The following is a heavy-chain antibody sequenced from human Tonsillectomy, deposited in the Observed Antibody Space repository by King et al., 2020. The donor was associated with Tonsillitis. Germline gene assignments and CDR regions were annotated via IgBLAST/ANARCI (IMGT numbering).Heavy chain of an antibody. CDR3: ARGRITYRG. J-gene: IGHJ4*02. CDR2: INQVGREK. CDR1: GFTFSSYW. V-gene: IGHV3-7*01. D-gene: IGHD1-14*01. Sequence: VQLVESGGGLVQPGGSLRLSCAASGFTFSSYWMSWVRQAPGKGLEWVATINQVGREKYYVDSVKGRLTISRDNSKYSMYLQMNSLRAEDTAMYYCARGRITYRGWGQGTRVTVSS.